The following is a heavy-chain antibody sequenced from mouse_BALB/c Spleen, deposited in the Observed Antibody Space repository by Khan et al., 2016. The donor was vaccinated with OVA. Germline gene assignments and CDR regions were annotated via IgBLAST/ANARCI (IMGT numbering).Heavy chain of an antibody. J-gene: IGHJ4*01. CDR1: GFSLTTYG. V-gene: IGHV2-6*02. CDR2: IWSDGIT. Sequence: QVQLKESGPGLVAPSQSLSITCTVSGFSLTTYGVHWVRQPPGKGLEWLVVIWSDGITTYNSAPISRLSTSKDNSSSQVFFILNSLHTDDTAMYYCARGGFYAMDYWGQGTSVTVSS. CDR3: ARGGFYAMDY. D-gene: IGHD1-1*02.